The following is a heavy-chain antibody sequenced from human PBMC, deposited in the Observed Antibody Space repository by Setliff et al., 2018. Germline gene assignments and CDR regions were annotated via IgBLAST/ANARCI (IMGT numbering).Heavy chain of an antibody. Sequence: SETLSLTCTVSGGSMITNDYFWGWIRQPPGTGLEWIGSIYYSGDTYYNPSLKSRATVPVDTSTSQFSLRLTSVTAADSAVYFCARYPRRGNGWYPYYMDVWGKGTTVTVSS. CDR2: IYYSGDT. CDR3: ARYPRRGNGWYPYYMDV. CDR1: GGSMITNDYF. V-gene: IGHV4-39*07. J-gene: IGHJ6*03. D-gene: IGHD6-19*01.